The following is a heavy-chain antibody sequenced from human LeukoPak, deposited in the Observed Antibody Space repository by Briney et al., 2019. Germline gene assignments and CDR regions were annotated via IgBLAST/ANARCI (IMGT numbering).Heavy chain of an antibody. D-gene: IGHD3-22*01. CDR2: IYHSGST. CDR3: ATYLPESSGYRFEY. Sequence: SGTLSLTCAVSGGSISSSNWWSWVRQSPEKGLEWIGEIYHSGSTNYNPSLKSRITISLDKSKNQFSLNLYSETARDTAVYYCATYLPESSGYRFEYWGQGTLVTVSP. V-gene: IGHV4-4*02. CDR1: GGSISSSNW. J-gene: IGHJ4*02.